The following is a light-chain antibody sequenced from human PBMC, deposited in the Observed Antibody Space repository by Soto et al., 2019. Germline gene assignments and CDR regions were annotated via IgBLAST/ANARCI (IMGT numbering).Light chain of an antibody. CDR3: QQSYSTPYT. J-gene: IGKJ2*01. Sequence: DIQMTQSPSSLSASVGDRVTITCRASQSISSYLNWYQQKPGKAPKLLIYGAYSLQSGVPSRFSGSGSGTDFTLIISSLQPEDFATYYCQQSYSTPYTFGQGTKLEIK. CDR1: QSISSY. V-gene: IGKV1-39*01. CDR2: GAY.